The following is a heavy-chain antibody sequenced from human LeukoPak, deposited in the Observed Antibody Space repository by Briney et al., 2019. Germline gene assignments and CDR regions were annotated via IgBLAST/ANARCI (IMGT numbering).Heavy chain of an antibody. Sequence: GRSQRLSCVASGFTFSGYDIHWVRQAPGKGLEWVTLISYDGSNKYYADSVKGRFTISRDNPKNTLYLQMNSLRGEDTAVYYCAKGGPGDGNWFDLWGQGTLVTVSS. V-gene: IGHV3-30*18. D-gene: IGHD2-21*02. CDR2: ISYDGSNK. J-gene: IGHJ5*02. CDR1: GFTFSGYD. CDR3: AKGGPGDGNWFDL.